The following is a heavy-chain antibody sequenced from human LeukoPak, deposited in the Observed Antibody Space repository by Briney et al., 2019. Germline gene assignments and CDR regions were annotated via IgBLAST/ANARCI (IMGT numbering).Heavy chain of an antibody. CDR3: ARSRGEGQRLVLFYY. J-gene: IGHJ4*02. D-gene: IGHD6-19*01. CDR1: GFTFSSYS. Sequence: GGSLRLSCAASGFTFSSYSMNWVRQAPGKGLEWVSSISSSSSYIYYADSVKGRFTISRDNAKNSLYLQMNSLRAEDTAVYYCARSRGEGQRLVLFYYWGQGTLVTVSS. CDR2: ISSSSSYI. V-gene: IGHV3-21*01.